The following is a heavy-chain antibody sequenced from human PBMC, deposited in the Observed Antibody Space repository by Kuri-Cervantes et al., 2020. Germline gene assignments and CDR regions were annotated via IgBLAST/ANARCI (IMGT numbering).Heavy chain of an antibody. Sequence: LRLSCTVSGGSISSGDYYWSWIRQPPGKGLEWIGYIYYSGSTYYNPSLKSRVTISVDTSKNQFSLKLSSVTAADTAVYYCARDYDRFLVGRVDYWGQGTLVTVSS. CDR1: GGSISSGDYY. CDR2: IYYSGST. CDR3: ARDYDRFLVGRVDY. D-gene: IGHD3-16*01. J-gene: IGHJ4*02. V-gene: IGHV4-30-4*08.